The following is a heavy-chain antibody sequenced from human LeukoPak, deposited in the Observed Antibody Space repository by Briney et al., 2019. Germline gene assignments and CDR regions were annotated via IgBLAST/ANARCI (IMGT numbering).Heavy chain of an antibody. CDR3: AREGLAARRGAFDI. Sequence: PSETLSLTCTVSGGSISNYYWSWIRQPPGKGLEWVGYIYYSGSTNYNPSLKSRVTISVDTSKNQFSLNLKSVTAADTAIYYCAREGLAARRGAFDIWGQGTVVSVSS. V-gene: IGHV4-59*01. CDR1: GGSISNYY. D-gene: IGHD6-6*01. CDR2: IYYSGST. J-gene: IGHJ3*02.